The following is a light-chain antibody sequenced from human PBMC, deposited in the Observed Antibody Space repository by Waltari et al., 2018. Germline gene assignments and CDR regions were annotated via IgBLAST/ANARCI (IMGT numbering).Light chain of an antibody. V-gene: IGLV2-14*01. CDR1: SSDVGAYND. CDR3: SSYTSSSTYV. J-gene: IGLJ1*01. Sequence: QSALTQPASVSGSPGPSITISCTGTSSDVGAYNDVSCYQQHPGKAPKLMIYDVSKRPSGVSNRFPGSKSGNTASLTISGLQAEDEADYYCSSYTSSSTYVFGTGTKVTVL. CDR2: DVS.